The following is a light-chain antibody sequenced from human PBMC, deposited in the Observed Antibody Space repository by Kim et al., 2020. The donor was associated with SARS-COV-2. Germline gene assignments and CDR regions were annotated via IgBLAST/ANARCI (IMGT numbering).Light chain of an antibody. V-gene: IGKV1-39*01. J-gene: IGKJ1*01. CDR2: NAA. CDR1: QSISDY. CDR3: QQSHSTPRT. Sequence: DIQMTQSPSSLSASVGDRVTITCRASQSISDYLNWYQQRPGKAPKVLIYNAASLQSGVPSRFSGSGSGTDFTLTISSLQPEDFATYYCQQSHSTPRTFGQGTKVHIK.